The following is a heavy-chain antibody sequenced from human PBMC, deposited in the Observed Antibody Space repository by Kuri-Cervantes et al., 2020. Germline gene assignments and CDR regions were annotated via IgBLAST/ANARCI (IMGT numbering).Heavy chain of an antibody. CDR2: IWYDGSNK. Sequence: GGSLRLSCAASGFTFSSYGMHWVRQAPGKGLEWVAVIWYDGSNKYYADSVKGRFTISRDNSKNTLYLQMNSLRAEDTAVYYCATVDLGYCSGGSCYYYYMDVWGEGTTVTDSS. J-gene: IGHJ6*03. CDR3: ATVDLGYCSGGSCYYYYMDV. V-gene: IGHV3-33*01. D-gene: IGHD2-15*01. CDR1: GFTFSSYG.